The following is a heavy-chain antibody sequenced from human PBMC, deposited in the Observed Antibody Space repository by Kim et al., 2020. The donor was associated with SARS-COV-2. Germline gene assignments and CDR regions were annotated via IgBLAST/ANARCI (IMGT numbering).Heavy chain of an antibody. V-gene: IGHV4-61*01. J-gene: IGHJ4*02. D-gene: IGHD5-12*01. CDR1: GGSVSSGSYY. Sequence: SETLSLTCTVPGGSVSSGSYYWSWIRQPPGKGLEWIGYIYYSGSTNYNPSLKSRVTISVDTSKNQFSLKLSSVTAADTAVYYCARETPMSGHVGYWGQGTLGTVSS. CDR3: ARETPMSGHVGY. CDR2: IYYSGST.